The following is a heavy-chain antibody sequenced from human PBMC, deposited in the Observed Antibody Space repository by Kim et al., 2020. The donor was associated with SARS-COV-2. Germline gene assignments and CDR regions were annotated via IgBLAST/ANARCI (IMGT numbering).Heavy chain of an antibody. Sequence: ASVKVSCKASGYTFTSYAMHWVRQAPGQRLEWMGWINGGNGNTKYSQKFQGRVTITRDTSASTAYMELSSLRSEDTALYYCARDTYLYYYYMDVWGKGTTVTVSS. J-gene: IGHJ6*03. CDR3: ARDTYLYYYYMDV. V-gene: IGHV1-3*01. CDR1: GYTFTSYA. D-gene: IGHD2-2*01. CDR2: INGGNGNT.